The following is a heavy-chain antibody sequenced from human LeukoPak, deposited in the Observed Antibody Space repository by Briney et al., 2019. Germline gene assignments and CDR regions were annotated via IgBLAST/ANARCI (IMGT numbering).Heavy chain of an antibody. CDR1: GFTFGSYW. Sequence: GGSLRLSCAASGFTFGSYWMHWVRQAPGKGLMWVSRINSDGSITNYADSVKGRFTISRDNAKNTLYLQMNSLRAEDTAAYYCARVRATFSPHFDNWGQGTLVTVSS. CDR3: ARVRATFSPHFDN. V-gene: IGHV3-74*01. CDR2: INSDGSIT. D-gene: IGHD5-12*01. J-gene: IGHJ4*02.